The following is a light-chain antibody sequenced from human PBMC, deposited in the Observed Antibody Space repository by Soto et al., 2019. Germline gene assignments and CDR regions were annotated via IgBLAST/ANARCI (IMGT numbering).Light chain of an antibody. Sequence: EIVMTQSPATLSVSPGERATLSCRASQSVSNNLAWYQKKPGQAPRLLIYGASTRATGIPARFSGGGSGTEFTLTISSLQSEDFEVYYCQKYNNWWTFGQGTRVEIK. CDR3: QKYNNWWT. V-gene: IGKV3-15*01. J-gene: IGKJ1*01. CDR1: QSVSNN. CDR2: GAS.